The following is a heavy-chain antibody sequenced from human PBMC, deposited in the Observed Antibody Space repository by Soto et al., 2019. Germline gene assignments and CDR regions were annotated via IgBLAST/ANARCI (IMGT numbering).Heavy chain of an antibody. CDR2: ISAYNGNT. V-gene: IGHV1-18*01. CDR1: GYTFTSYG. D-gene: IGHD2-15*01. CDR3: ALLEGYCSGGSCYPKVADAFDI. Sequence: ASVKVSCKASGYTFTSYGISWVRQAPGQGLEWMGWISAYNGNTNYAQKLQGRVTMTTDTSTSTAYMELRSLRSDDTAVYYCALLEGYCSGGSCYPKVADAFDIWGKGTMVTVSS. J-gene: IGHJ3*02.